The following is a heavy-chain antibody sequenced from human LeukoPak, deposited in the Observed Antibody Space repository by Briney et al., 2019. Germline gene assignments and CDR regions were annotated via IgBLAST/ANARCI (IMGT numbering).Heavy chain of an antibody. Sequence: GGSLRLSCAASGSTFSSYAMSWVRQAPGKGLEWVSAISGSGGSTYYADSVKGRFTISRDNSKNTLYLQMNSLRAEDTAVYYCAKGSHPYYYYYGMDVWGQGTTVTVSS. CDR2: ISGSGGST. CDR3: AKGSHPYYYYYGMDV. CDR1: GSTFSSYA. V-gene: IGHV3-23*01. J-gene: IGHJ6*02.